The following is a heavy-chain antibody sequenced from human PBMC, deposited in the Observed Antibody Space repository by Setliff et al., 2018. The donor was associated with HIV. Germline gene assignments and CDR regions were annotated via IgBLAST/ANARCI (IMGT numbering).Heavy chain of an antibody. Sequence: ASVKVSCKASGYTFTTNDINWVRQATGQGLEWMGWMNPKSGNTGYAQKFQGRVTMTRDTSIGTAYMELSRLRSDDTAVYYCARHDPWFGESNDAFDIWGQGTMVTVSS. J-gene: IGHJ3*02. CDR2: MNPKSGNT. CDR3: ARHDPWFGESNDAFDI. V-gene: IGHV1-8*02. D-gene: IGHD3-10*01. CDR1: GYTFTTND.